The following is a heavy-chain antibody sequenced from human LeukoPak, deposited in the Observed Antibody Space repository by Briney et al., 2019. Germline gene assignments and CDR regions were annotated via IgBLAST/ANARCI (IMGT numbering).Heavy chain of an antibody. V-gene: IGHV4-4*07. CDR1: GALIDSFY. D-gene: IGHD2-2*02. CDR2: IYSSGSA. Sequence: PETLSLTCSVSGALIDSFYWSWIRQSAGKGLEWIGRIYSSGSANYNPSLKSRVTMSVDMSKKQISLKLTSVTAADTALYYCARNMGYCSSTSCYNYFDPWGQGILVTVSS. J-gene: IGHJ5*02. CDR3: ARNMGYCSSTSCYNYFDP.